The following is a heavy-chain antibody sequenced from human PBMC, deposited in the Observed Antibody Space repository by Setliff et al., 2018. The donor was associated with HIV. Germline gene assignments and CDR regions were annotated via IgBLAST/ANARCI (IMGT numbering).Heavy chain of an antibody. CDR1: GGSIRSSSYY. J-gene: IGHJ3*02. CDR3: SRPHSTIYYYVAFDI. D-gene: IGHD3-22*01. CDR2: IYSSWST. V-gene: IGHV4-39*01. Sequence: SETLSLTCTVSGGSIRSSSYYWGWIRQPPGKGLEWIGSIYSSWSTYYNPSLKSRVTMSVDTSKIQFSLKLSSVTAADSAVYYCSRPHSTIYYYVAFDIWGQGTMVTVSS.